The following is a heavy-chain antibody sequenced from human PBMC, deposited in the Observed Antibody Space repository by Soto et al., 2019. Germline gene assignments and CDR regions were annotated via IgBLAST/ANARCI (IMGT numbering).Heavy chain of an antibody. V-gene: IGHV1-2*02. D-gene: IGHD2-15*01. J-gene: IGHJ4*01. CDR3: GSPRSGPSPDVGH. CDR2: IKPNSGDT. CDR1: VFSFDTTYC. Sequence: GASVKVSCKASVFSFDTTYCIHWVRRAPGQGLEWMGSIKPNSGDTNYAQNFQGRVTMTRDTSISTAYMEVSSLTSDDTAVYYCGSPRSGPSPDVGHWGHGTVVTVSS.